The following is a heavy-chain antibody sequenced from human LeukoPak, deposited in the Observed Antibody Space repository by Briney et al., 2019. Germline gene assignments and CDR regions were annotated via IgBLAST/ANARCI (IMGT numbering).Heavy chain of an antibody. CDR3: ARDRGYYDSSGYSYFDY. CDR1: GGSISSSSYY. D-gene: IGHD3-22*01. V-gene: IGHV4-39*07. J-gene: IGHJ4*02. Sequence: PSETLSLTCTVSGGSISSSSYYWGWIRQPPGKGLEWIGSIYYSGSTYYNPSLKSRVTISVDTSKNQFSLKLSSVTAADTAVYYCARDRGYYDSSGYSYFDYWGQGTLVTVSS. CDR2: IYYSGST.